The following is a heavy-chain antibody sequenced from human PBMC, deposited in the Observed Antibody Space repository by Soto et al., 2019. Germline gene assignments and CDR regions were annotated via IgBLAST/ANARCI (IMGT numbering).Heavy chain of an antibody. V-gene: IGHV3-30*18. CDR2: ISDDGDKR. CDR3: AKARVRIVGANSFDY. J-gene: IGHJ4*02. Sequence: LRLSCVGSGFTFSNYGMHWVRQPPGKGLEWVALISDDGDKRYYADSVRGRLIISRDNSKDTLYLQMNSLGPDDTAVYFCAKARVRIVGANSFDYWGQGTPVTAPQ. CDR1: GFTFSNYG. D-gene: IGHD1-26*01.